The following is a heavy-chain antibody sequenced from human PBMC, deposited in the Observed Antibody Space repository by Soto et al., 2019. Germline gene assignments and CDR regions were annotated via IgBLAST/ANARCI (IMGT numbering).Heavy chain of an antibody. D-gene: IGHD3-16*02. Sequence: QVQLVQSGAEVKKPGASVKVSCKASGYTFTSYAMHWVRQAPGQRLEWMGCINAGNGNTKYSQKFQGRVTITRDTSASTAYMELSSLRSEDTAVYYCARDYDYIWGSYQDAFDIWGQGTMVTVSS. J-gene: IGHJ3*02. CDR2: INAGNGNT. CDR1: GYTFTSYA. CDR3: ARDYDYIWGSYQDAFDI. V-gene: IGHV1-3*01.